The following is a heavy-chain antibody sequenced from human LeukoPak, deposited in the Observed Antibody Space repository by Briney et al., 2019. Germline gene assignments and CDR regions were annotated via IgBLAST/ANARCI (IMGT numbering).Heavy chain of an antibody. V-gene: IGHV4-61*02. J-gene: IGHJ4*02. CDR1: GGSISSGSYY. D-gene: IGHD3-3*01. Sequence: SQTLSHTCTVSGGSISSGSYYWSWIRQPAGKGLEWIGRIYTSGSTNYNPSLKSRVTISVDTSKNQFSLKLSSVTAADTAVYYCARGHPNYDFWSGYSSVLDYFDYWGQGTLVTVSS. CDR2: IYTSGST. CDR3: ARGHPNYDFWSGYSSVLDYFDY.